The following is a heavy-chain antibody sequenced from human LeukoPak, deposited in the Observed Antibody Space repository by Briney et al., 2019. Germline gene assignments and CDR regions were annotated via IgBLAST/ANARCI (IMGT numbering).Heavy chain of an antibody. CDR1: GFTFSKHW. J-gene: IGHJ4*02. V-gene: IGHV3-74*01. D-gene: IGHD5-18*01. CDR3: ARGGDTAMVTPFDY. Sequence: PGGSLRLSCVASGFTFSKHWMHWVRQAPGKGLVWVSRINRDGSSTIYADSVKGRLTISRDNAKNTLYLQMNSLRAEDTAVYYCARGGDTAMVTPFDYWGQGTLVTVSS. CDR2: INRDGSST.